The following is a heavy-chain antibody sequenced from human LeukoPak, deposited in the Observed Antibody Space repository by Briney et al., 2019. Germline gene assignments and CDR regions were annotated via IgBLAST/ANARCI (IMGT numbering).Heavy chain of an antibody. Sequence: GGSLRLSCAASGFTFSSYDIHWVRQAPGKGLQWVAFIRNDGSNKYYADSVKGRFTISRDNSKNTLYLQMNSLRAEDTAVYYCARDPGYSYGFPYFDYWGQGTLVTVSS. CDR2: IRNDGSNK. CDR1: GFTFSSYD. CDR3: ARDPGYSYGFPYFDY. V-gene: IGHV3-30*02. J-gene: IGHJ4*02. D-gene: IGHD5-18*01.